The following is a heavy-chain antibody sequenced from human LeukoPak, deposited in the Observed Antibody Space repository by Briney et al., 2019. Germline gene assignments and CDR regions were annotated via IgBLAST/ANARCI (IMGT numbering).Heavy chain of an antibody. D-gene: IGHD3-10*01. CDR2: IYYSGST. V-gene: IGHV4-59*12. CDR1: GGSISSYY. J-gene: IGHJ4*02. CDR3: ARGKYYYGSGSYSFDY. Sequence: PSETLSLTCTVSGGSISSYYWSWIRQPPGKGLEWIGYIYYSGSTNYNPSLKSRVTISVDTSKNQFSLKLSSVTAADTAVYYCARGKYYYGSGSYSFDYRGQGTLVTVSS.